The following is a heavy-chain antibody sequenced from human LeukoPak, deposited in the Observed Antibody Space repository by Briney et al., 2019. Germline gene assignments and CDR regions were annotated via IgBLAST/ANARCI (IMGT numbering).Heavy chain of an antibody. CDR1: GFTFSGYA. J-gene: IGHJ4*02. CDR2: INWNGGST. Sequence: PGGSLRLSCAASGFTFSGYAMHWVRQAPGKGLEWVSGINWNGGSTGYADSVKGRFTISRDNAKNSLYLQMNSLRAEDTALYYCARGGWFGELLFDYWGQGTLVTVSS. V-gene: IGHV3-20*04. CDR3: ARGGWFGELLFDY. D-gene: IGHD3-10*01.